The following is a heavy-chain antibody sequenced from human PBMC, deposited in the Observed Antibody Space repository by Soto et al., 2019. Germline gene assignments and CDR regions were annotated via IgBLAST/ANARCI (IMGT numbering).Heavy chain of an antibody. D-gene: IGHD6-6*01. J-gene: IGHJ6*01. V-gene: IGHV5-51*01. CDR3: ARTRSFTLGSYYDGMDV. Sequence: GESVTISRHVSCYRFARYWIVWVPQMTGKDLESMGIIYPGDSYTRYSPSFQGQVTISADKALRTAYLQWTSLKASDTAFYYCARTRSFTLGSYYDGMDVWGQGTTVTGSS. CDR2: IYPGDSYT. CDR1: CYRFARYW.